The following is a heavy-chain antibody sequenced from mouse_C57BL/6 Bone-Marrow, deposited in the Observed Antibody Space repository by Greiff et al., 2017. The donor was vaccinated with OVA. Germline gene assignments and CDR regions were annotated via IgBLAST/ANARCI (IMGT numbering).Heavy chain of an antibody. V-gene: IGHV1-66*01. Sequence: VQLLQSGPELVKPGASVKISCKASGYSFTIYSINWVHQTPGKGLEWIGWICPGSINTKYNEKFKGKVTLTTDTSSSTTYLQLSRLTSEDSAMYYCARGNYGGWDMYFEDRGTGATVTVS. J-gene: IGHJ1*03. CDR3: ARGNYGGWDMYFED. CDR1: GYSFTIYS. CDR2: ICPGSINT. D-gene: IGHD2-1*01.